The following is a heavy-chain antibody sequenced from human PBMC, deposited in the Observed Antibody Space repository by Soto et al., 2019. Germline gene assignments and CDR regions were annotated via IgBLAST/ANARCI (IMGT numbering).Heavy chain of an antibody. J-gene: IGHJ6*03. CDR2: VYSSGST. Sequence: SETLSLTCSVSGGPLSDYYLSWVRQPPRKGLEWIGYVYSSGSTNYNSSLESRATISVDSSTNQFSLKLSSVTAADTAIYYCARLKRITIYEVVSAEFYMDVWGKGTTVTVSS. D-gene: IGHD3-3*01. CDR3: ARLKRITIYEVVSAEFYMDV. V-gene: IGHV4-59*08. CDR1: GGPLSDYY.